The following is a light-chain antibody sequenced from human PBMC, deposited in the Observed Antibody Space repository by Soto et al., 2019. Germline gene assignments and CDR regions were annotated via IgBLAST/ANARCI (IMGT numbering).Light chain of an antibody. Sequence: QSALTQPPSASGSPGQSVTISCTGTSSDVGGYNYVSWYQQHPGKAPKLMIYEVTNRPSGVPDRFSGSKSGNTASLTVSGLQAEDEADYYCSSYVGSNNWVFGGGTKVTVL. V-gene: IGLV2-8*01. CDR3: SSYVGSNNWV. J-gene: IGLJ3*02. CDR2: EVT. CDR1: SSDVGGYNY.